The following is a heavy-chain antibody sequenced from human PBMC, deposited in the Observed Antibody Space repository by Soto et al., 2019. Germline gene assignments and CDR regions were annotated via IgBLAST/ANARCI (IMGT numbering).Heavy chain of an antibody. CDR3: AGRSGPFEEQPQYYFDY. J-gene: IGHJ4*02. CDR1: GGSISSYS. V-gene: IGHV4-59*12. CDR2: IYYSGST. Sequence: SETLSLTCAVSGGSISSYSWSWIRQPPGKGLEWIGYIYYSGSTNYNPSLKSRVTISVDTSKNQFSLKLSSVTAADTAVYYFAGRSGPFEEQPQYYFDYWGQGTLVTVSS. D-gene: IGHD6-13*01.